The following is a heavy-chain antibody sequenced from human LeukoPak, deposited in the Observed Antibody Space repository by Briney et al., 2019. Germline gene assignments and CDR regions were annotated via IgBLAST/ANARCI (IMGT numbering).Heavy chain of an antibody. V-gene: IGHV4-59*01. Sequence: SETLSLTCTVSGGSISSYYWSWIRQPPGKGLEWIGYIYYSGSTNYNPSLKSRVTISVDTSKNQFSLKLSSVTAADTAVYYCARPGEMATHPGGPLWYFDLWGRGTLVIVSS. D-gene: IGHD5-24*01. J-gene: IGHJ2*01. CDR3: ARPGEMATHPGGPLWYFDL. CDR1: GGSISSYY. CDR2: IYYSGST.